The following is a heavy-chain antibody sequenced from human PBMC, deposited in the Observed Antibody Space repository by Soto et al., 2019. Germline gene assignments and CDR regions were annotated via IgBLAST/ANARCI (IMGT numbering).Heavy chain of an antibody. CDR1: GFNFDDYA. Sequence: EVQLVESGGGLVQPGRSLRLSCAASGFNFDDYAMHWVRQAPGKGPEWVSGISWNSGSIDYADSVKGRFTISRDNAKNSRYLQMNRLRAEDTALYYCAKVLYIVATVHVFDIWGQGTMVTVSS. V-gene: IGHV3-9*01. CDR2: ISWNSGSI. D-gene: IGHD5-12*01. CDR3: AKVLYIVATVHVFDI. J-gene: IGHJ3*02.